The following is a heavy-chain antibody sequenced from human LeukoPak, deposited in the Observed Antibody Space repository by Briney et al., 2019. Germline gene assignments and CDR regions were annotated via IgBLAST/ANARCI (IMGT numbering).Heavy chain of an antibody. J-gene: IGHJ4*02. CDR3: ARDPGESYDSSGYYYVQSYFDY. Sequence: PSETLSLTCTVSGGSISSYYWSWIRQPPGKGLEWIGYIYYSGSTNYNPSLKSRVTISVDTSKNQFSLKLSSVTAADTAVYYCARDPGESYDSSGYYYVQSYFDYWGQGTLVTVSS. CDR2: IYYSGST. D-gene: IGHD3-22*01. CDR1: GGSISSYY. V-gene: IGHV4-59*01.